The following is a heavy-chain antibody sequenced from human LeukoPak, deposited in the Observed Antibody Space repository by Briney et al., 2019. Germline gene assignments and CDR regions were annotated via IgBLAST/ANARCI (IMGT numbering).Heavy chain of an antibody. Sequence: GGSLKISCKGSGYSFTSYWIGWVRQMPGKGLEWMGIIYPGDSDTRYSPSFQGQVTISADKSISTAYLQWSSLKASDTAMYYCATLSGYDANYYYYYMGVWGKGTTVTVSS. D-gene: IGHD5-12*01. CDR2: IYPGDSDT. CDR3: ATLSGYDANYYYYYMGV. J-gene: IGHJ6*03. V-gene: IGHV5-51*01. CDR1: GYSFTSYW.